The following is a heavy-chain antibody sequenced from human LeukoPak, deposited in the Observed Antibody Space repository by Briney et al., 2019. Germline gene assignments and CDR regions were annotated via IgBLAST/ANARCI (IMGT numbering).Heavy chain of an antibody. CDR3: AKLMYSSGWYDAFDI. J-gene: IGHJ3*02. CDR1: GFTFSSYG. V-gene: IGHV3-30*18. Sequence: GGSLRLSCAASGFTFSSYGMHWVRQAPGKGLEWVAVISYDGSNKYYADSVKGRFTISRDNSKNTLYLQMNSLRAEDTAVYYCAKLMYSSGWYDAFDIWGQGTMVTVSS. D-gene: IGHD6-19*01. CDR2: ISYDGSNK.